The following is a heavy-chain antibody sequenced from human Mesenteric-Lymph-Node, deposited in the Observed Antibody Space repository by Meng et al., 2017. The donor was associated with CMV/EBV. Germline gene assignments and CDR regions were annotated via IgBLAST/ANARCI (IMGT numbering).Heavy chain of an antibody. CDR1: GFTFRSYG. V-gene: IGHV3-30*02. CDR3: AKRPLTDYYYYGMDA. Sequence: GGSLRLSCAASGFTFRSYGMHWVRQVPGKGLEWVAFIRDDGNKKDYADSVKGRFTISRDNSRNMMYLQMNSLRPEDTAVYYCAKRPLTDYYYYGMDACGQGTTVTVSS. CDR2: IRDDGNKK. D-gene: IGHD3-16*01. J-gene: IGHJ6*02.